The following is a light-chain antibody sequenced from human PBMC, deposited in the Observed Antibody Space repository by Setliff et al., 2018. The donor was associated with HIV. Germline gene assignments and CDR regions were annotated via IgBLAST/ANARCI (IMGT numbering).Light chain of an antibody. J-gene: IGLJ1*01. V-gene: IGLV2-14*03. CDR1: SSDVGGYNY. Sequence: QSALTQPASVSGSPGLSITISCTGTSSDVGGYNYVSWYQQHPGEAPKLMIYDVSIRPSGVSNRFSGSKSGNTASLTISGLQAEDEANYYCSSYATSSIPYVFGTGTKVTVL. CDR2: DVS. CDR3: SSYATSSIPYV.